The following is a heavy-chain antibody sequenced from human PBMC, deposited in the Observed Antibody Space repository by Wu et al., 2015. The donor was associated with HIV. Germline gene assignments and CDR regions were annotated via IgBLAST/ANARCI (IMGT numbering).Heavy chain of an antibody. CDR2: INPNSGGT. CDR3: ARDRKYYYGSGSYLESYAFDI. V-gene: IGHV1-2*02. D-gene: IGHD3-10*01. Sequence: LVQSGAEVKKPGASVKVSCKASGYTFTGYYMHWVRQAPGQGLEWMGWINPNSGGTNYAQKFQGRVTMTRDTSISTAYMELSRLRSDDTAVYYCARDRKYYYGSGSYLESYAFDIWGQGTMVTVSS. CDR1: GYTFTGYY. J-gene: IGHJ3*02.